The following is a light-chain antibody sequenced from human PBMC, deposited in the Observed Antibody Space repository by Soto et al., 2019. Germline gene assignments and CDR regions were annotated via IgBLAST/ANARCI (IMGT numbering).Light chain of an antibody. V-gene: IGKV3-11*01. CDR3: QQLTKWPPALT. J-gene: IGKJ4*01. Sequence: EIVLTQSPASLSLSPGERATLSCRASQTISNYLVWYQQKPGQAPRLLIYDASNRATGVPARFSGSGSGTDFTLTISSLEPEDFALYYCQQLTKWPPALTFGGGTKVDIK. CDR1: QTISNY. CDR2: DAS.